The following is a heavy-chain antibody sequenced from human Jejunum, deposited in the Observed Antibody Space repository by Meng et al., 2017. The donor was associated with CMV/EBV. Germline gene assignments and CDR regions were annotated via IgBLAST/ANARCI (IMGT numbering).Heavy chain of an antibody. V-gene: IGHV4-59*01. CDR3: ARDNGDYYYGMDV. J-gene: IGHJ6*02. CDR1: GCSINDYY. Sequence: VSGCSINDYYWSWIRQSPEKGLEWIGYIYYSGATRYNPSLESRVSISIDTSKKHFSLKMRSVTAADTAMYYCARDNGDYYYGMDVWGQGTPVTVSS. CDR2: IYYSGAT. D-gene: IGHD4-17*01.